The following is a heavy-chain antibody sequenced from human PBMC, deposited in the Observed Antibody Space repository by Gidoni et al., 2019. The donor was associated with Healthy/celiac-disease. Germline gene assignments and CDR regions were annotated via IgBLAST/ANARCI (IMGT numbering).Heavy chain of an antibody. Sequence: EVQLVESGGGLVQPGGSLRLSCADSGFTYSSYWMHWVRQAPGKGLVWVSRINSDGSSTSYADSVNGRFTISRDNAKNTLYLQMNSRRAEDTAVYYCASFSSGCYGGDYWGQGTLVTVSS. CDR1: GFTYSSYW. D-gene: IGHD6-19*01. V-gene: IGHV3-74*01. J-gene: IGHJ4*02. CDR3: ASFSSGCYGGDY. CDR2: INSDGSST.